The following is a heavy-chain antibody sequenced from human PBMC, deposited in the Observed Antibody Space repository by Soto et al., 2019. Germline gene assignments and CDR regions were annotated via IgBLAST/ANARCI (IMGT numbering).Heavy chain of an antibody. CDR1: GFTFSSYA. Sequence: QVQLVESGGGVVQPGRSLRLSCAASGFTFSSYAMHWVRQAPGKGLEWVAVISYDGSNKYYADSVKGRFTISRDNSKNTLYLQMISLRAEDTAVYYCARDGSYYVIYYYYYGMDVWGQGTTVTVSS. D-gene: IGHD1-26*01. J-gene: IGHJ6*02. V-gene: IGHV3-30-3*01. CDR3: ARDGSYYVIYYYYYGMDV. CDR2: ISYDGSNK.